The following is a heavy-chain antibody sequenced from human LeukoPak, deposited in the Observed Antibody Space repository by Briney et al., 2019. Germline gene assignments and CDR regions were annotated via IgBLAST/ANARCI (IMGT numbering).Heavy chain of an antibody. CDR1: GYTFTSYA. CDR3: ARGRGASIGTLYYFDY. CDR2: INTNTGNP. V-gene: IGHV7-4-1*02. J-gene: IGHJ4*02. D-gene: IGHD3-10*01. Sequence: ASVKVSYKASGYTFTSYAINWVRQAPGQGLEWMRWINTNTGNPTYAQGFTGRFVFSLDTSVSTAYLQISSLKAEDTAVYYCARGRGASIGTLYYFDYWGQGTLVTDSS.